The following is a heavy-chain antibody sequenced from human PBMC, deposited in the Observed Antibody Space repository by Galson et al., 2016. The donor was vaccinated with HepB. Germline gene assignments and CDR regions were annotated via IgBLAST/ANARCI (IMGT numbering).Heavy chain of an antibody. V-gene: IGHV4-34*01. J-gene: IGHJ6*02. D-gene: IGHD3-10*01. CDR3: ARGKLMVRGEASRGYYGMDV. Sequence: YNPSLKSRVTISVDTSKNQFSLKLSSVTAADTAVYYCARGKLMVRGEASRGYYGMDVWGQGTTVTVSS.